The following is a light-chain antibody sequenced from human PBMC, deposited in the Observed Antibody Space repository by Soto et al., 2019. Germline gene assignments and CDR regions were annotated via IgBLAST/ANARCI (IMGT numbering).Light chain of an antibody. CDR3: QQYYSSPPRYT. CDR1: QSISSSY. V-gene: IGKV3-20*01. J-gene: IGKJ2*01. Sequence: EIALTQSPGTLSLSPGERATLSCRTSQSISSSYLAWYQQKPGQAPRLILYGTSTRATGIPDRFSGSGSGTDFTLTISRLEPEDFAVYHCQQYYSSPPRYTFGQGTNLEIK. CDR2: GTS.